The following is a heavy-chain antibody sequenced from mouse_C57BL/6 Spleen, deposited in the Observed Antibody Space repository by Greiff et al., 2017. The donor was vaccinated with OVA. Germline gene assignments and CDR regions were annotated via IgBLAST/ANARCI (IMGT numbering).Heavy chain of an antibody. CDR2: IYPGSGST. V-gene: IGHV1-55*01. CDR1: GYTFTSYW. CDR3: ARYYGNYRGYFDY. Sequence: QVQLKQPGAELVKPGASVKMSCKASGYTFTSYWITWVKQRPGQGLEWIGDIYPGSGSTNYNEKFKSKATLTVDTSSSTAYMQLSSLTSEDSAVYYCARYYGNYRGYFDYWGQGTTLTVSS. D-gene: IGHD2-1*01. J-gene: IGHJ2*01.